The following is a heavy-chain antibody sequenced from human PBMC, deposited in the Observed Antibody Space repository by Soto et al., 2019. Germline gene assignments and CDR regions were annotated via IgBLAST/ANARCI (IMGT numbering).Heavy chain of an antibody. V-gene: IGHV4-59*01. CDR2: IYYSGST. Sequence: SETLSLTCTVSGGSISSYYWSWIRQPPGKGLEWIGYIYYSGSTNYNPSLKSRVTILVDTSMNQFSLKLGSVTAADTAVYYCARGVDRQWADYWGQGTLVTVSS. CDR3: ARGVDRQWADY. J-gene: IGHJ4*02. D-gene: IGHD6-19*01. CDR1: GGSISSYY.